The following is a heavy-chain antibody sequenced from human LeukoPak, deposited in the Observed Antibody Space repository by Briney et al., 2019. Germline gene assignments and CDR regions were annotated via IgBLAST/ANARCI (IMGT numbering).Heavy chain of an antibody. V-gene: IGHV7-4-1*02. CDR3: ARVAGTSRYYCSGGSRYPHFDY. J-gene: IGHJ4*02. D-gene: IGHD2-15*01. CDR2: INTNTGNP. CDR1: GYTFTSYA. Sequence: GASVKVSSKASGYTFTSYAMNWVRQAPGQGLEWMGWINTNTGNPTYAQGFTGRFVFSLDTSVSTAYLQISSLKAEDTAVYYCARVAGTSRYYCSGGSRYPHFDYWGQGTLVTVSS.